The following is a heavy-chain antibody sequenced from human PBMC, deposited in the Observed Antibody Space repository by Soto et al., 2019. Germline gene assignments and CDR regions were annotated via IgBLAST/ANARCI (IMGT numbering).Heavy chain of an antibody. Sequence: EVQLLESGGGLVQPGGSLRLSCAASGFTFSNYAMSWVRQAPGKGLEWVSGLSDSGGSTYYADSVKGRCTISRDNSMNTPYLQMNTLRAEDTAVYYCAKVSSSWYSGFFDYWGQGTLVTVSS. CDR1: GFTFSNYA. J-gene: IGHJ4*02. CDR2: LSDSGGST. D-gene: IGHD6-13*01. CDR3: AKVSSSWYSGFFDY. V-gene: IGHV3-23*01.